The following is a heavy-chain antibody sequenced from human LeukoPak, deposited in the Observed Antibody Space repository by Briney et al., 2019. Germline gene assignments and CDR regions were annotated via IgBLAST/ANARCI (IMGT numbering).Heavy chain of an antibody. CDR3: AKEGDISSSWYLSNYFDY. CDR1: GYTFTSYY. D-gene: IGHD6-13*01. CDR2: INPSGGST. Sequence: ASVKVSCKASGYTFTSYYMHWVRQAPGQGLEWMGIINPSGGSTSYAQKFQGRVTMTRDMSTSTVYMELSSLRSEDTAVYYCAKEGDISSSWYLSNYFDYWGQGTLVTVSS. V-gene: IGHV1-46*01. J-gene: IGHJ4*02.